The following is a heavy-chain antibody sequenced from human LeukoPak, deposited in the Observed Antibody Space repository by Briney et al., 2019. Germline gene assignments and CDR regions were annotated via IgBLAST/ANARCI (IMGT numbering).Heavy chain of an antibody. CDR1: GFTFSDYY. CDR3: ARASCSSTSCFRGVYFDY. D-gene: IGHD2-2*01. J-gene: IGHJ4*02. V-gene: IGHV3-11*01. CDR2: ISSSGGTI. Sequence: GGSLRLSCAASGFTFSDYYMSWIRQAPGKGLERVSYISSSGGTIYYADSMKGRFTISRDNAKNSLYLQMNSLRAEDTAVYYCARASCSSTSCFRGVYFDYWGQGTLVTVSS.